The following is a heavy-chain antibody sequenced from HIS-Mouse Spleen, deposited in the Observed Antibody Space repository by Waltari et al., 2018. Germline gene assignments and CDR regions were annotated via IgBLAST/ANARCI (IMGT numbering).Heavy chain of an antibody. D-gene: IGHD6-19*01. Sequence: QVQLQQWGAGLLKPSETLSLTCAVYGGSFSGYYWSWIRQAPGKGLEWVAVISYDGSNKNYADSVKGRFTISRDNSKNTLYLQMNSLRAEDTAVYYCAKASSGWLDYWGQGTLVTVSS. CDR2: ISYDGSNK. CDR1: GGSFSGYY. CDR3: AKASSGWLDY. V-gene: IGHV3-30*18. J-gene: IGHJ4*02.